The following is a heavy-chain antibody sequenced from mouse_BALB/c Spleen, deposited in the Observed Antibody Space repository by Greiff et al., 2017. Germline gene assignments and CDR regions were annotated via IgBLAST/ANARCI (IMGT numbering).Heavy chain of an antibody. D-gene: IGHD2-3*01. CDR1: GYTFTSYT. CDR2: INPSSGYT. J-gene: IGHJ1*01. V-gene: IGHV1-4*01. CDR3: ARSMRDWYFDV. Sequence: QVQLKESGAELARPGASVKMSCKASGYTFTSYTMHWVKQRPGQGLEWIGYINPSSGYTNYNQKFKDKATLTADKSSSTAYMQLSSLTSEDSAVYYCARSMRDWYFDVWGAGTTVTVSS.